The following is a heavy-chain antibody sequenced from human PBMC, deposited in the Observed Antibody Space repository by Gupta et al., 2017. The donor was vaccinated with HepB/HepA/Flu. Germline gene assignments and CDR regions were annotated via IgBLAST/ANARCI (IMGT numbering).Heavy chain of an antibody. D-gene: IGHD3-22*01. CDR1: VYTFTTYA. Sequence: QLVQSGAEVTTPGASVQVSCKSSVYTFTTYAIHWVRQAAGQGLEWRGWMNPSSDQTGYAQKFQGRVTMTRHSSINTAYRELSSRTSEATAVYYWARTDNYESSCQDATEDYYYYNGMDVWWQGNTATVSP. CDR2: MNPSSDQT. J-gene: IGHJ6*01. CDR3: ARTDNYESSCQDATEDYYYYNGMDV. V-gene: IGHV1-8*01.